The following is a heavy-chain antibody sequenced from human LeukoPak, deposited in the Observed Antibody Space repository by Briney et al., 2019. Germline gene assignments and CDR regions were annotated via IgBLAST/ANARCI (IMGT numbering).Heavy chain of an antibody. D-gene: IGHD3-3*01. Sequence: PSETLSLTCTVSGGSISSSSYHWGWIRQPPGKGLEWIGSIYYSGSTYYNPSLKSRVTISVDTSKNQFSLKLSSVTAADTAVYYCARADTSYYDFWSGYYPLYYFDYWGQGTLVTVSS. J-gene: IGHJ4*02. V-gene: IGHV4-39*01. CDR3: ARADTSYYDFWSGYYPLYYFDY. CDR2: IYYSGST. CDR1: GGSISSSSYH.